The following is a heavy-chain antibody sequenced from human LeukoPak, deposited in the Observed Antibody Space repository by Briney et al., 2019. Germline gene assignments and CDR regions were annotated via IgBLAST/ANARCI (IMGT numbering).Heavy chain of an antibody. J-gene: IGHJ6*02. CDR3: ARDRTNSNYYYYGMDV. CDR2: KKQDGSEK. D-gene: IGHD4-11*01. V-gene: IGHV3-7*01. Sequence: GGSLRLSCAASGFPFSSFGMSWARRAPGKGREGGANKKQDGSEKYYVDSVKGRFTISRDNAKNSLYLQMNSLRAEDTAVYYCARDRTNSNYYYYGMDVWGQGTTVTVSS. CDR1: GFPFSSFG.